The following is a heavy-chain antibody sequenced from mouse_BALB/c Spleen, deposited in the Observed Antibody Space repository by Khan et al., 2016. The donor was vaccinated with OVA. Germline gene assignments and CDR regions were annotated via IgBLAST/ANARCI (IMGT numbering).Heavy chain of an antibody. CDR2: VDPFSGGT. V-gene: IGHV1S135*01. CDR1: GYSFTTYY. D-gene: IGHD2-2*01. J-gene: IGHJ3*01. Sequence: EVQLQQSGPELMKPGASVKISCKASGYSFTTYYLHWVMQSHGESLEWIGYVDPFSGGTNYNQKFKGKATLTVDKYSKTAYMKLSNLTSEDSAVYFCTRHGYVAWFSYWGQGTLVTVSA. CDR3: TRHGYVAWFSY.